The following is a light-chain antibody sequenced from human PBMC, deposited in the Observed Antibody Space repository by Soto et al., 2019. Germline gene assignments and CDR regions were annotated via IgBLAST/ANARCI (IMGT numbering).Light chain of an antibody. V-gene: IGLV1-40*01. J-gene: IGLJ2*01. Sequence: QSVLTHPPSVSGAPGQRVTISCTGSNSNIGAGFDVHWYQQLPGTAPKLLIHSNSNRPSGVPDRFSGSKSGTSASLAITGLQAEDEADYYCQSHDSSLSAVVFGGGTKLTVL. CDR1: NSNIGAGFD. CDR2: SNS. CDR3: QSHDSSLSAVV.